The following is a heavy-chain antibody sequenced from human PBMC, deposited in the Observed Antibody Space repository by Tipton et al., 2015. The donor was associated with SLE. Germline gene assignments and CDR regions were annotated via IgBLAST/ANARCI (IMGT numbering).Heavy chain of an antibody. CDR3: ARHGDCSSSSCYGANWFDP. Sequence: LRLSCAVYGGSFSGYYWSWIRQPPGKGLEWIGEINHSGSTNYNPSLKSRVTISVDTSKNQFSLKLSSVTAADTAVYYCARHGDCSSSSCYGANWFDPWGQGTLVTVSS. CDR2: INHSGST. CDR1: GGSFSGYY. V-gene: IGHV4-34*01. D-gene: IGHD2-2*01. J-gene: IGHJ5*02.